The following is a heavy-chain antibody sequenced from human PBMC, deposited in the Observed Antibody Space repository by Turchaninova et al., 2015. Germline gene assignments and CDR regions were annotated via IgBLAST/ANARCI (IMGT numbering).Heavy chain of an antibody. J-gene: IGHJ3*02. CDR1: GYSISSGYY. D-gene: IGHD3-10*01. CDR3: ARLAGDLDGSDI. V-gene: IGHV4-38-2*02. CDR2: RYHSGTP. Sequence: QVQLQESGPGLVKPSETLSLICSVSGYSISSGYYWGWIRQPPGKGLVWIGCRYHSGTPYSTPSLKRRFTLSLDTSKNQFSLNLSFVTAADTAVYYCARLAGDLDGSDIWGQGTMVTVSS.